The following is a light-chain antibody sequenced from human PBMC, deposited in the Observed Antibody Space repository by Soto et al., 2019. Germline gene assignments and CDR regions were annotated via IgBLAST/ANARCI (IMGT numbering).Light chain of an antibody. V-gene: IGKV1-5*03. CDR2: EAS. CDR1: QSIRVW. CDR3: QQNNSYSPT. Sequence: DIQMTQSPSTLSASVGDRVTITCRASQSIRVWLAWYQQKAGKAPNLLIYEASRLESGVPSRFSGSGSETEFTLTISGLQPGDSATYYCQQNNSYSPTFGQGTKVDIK. J-gene: IGKJ1*01.